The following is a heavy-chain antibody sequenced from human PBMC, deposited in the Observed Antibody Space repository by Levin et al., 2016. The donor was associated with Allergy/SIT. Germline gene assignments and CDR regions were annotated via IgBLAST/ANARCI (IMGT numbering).Heavy chain of an antibody. V-gene: IGHV1-46*01. CDR3: ARSPLGYSYGYPQDY. D-gene: IGHD5-18*01. J-gene: IGHJ4*02. CDR1: GYTFTSYY. CDR2: INPSGGST. Sequence: ASVKVSCKASGYTFTSYYMHWVRQAPGQGLEWMGIINPSGGSTSYAQKFQGRVTMTRDTSTSTVYMELSSLRSEDTAVYYCARSPLGYSYGYPQDYWGQGTLVTVSS.